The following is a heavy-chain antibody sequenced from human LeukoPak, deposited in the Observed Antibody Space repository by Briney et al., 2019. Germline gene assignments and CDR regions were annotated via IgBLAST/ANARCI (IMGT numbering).Heavy chain of an antibody. V-gene: IGHV3-23*01. D-gene: IGHD6-13*01. Sequence: GGSLRLSCAASGFTFSSYAMSWVRQAPGKGLEWVSAISGSGGSAYYADSVKGRFTISRDNSKNTLYLQMNSLRAEDTAVYYCAKYDSSSWYLDAFDIWGQGTMVTVSS. J-gene: IGHJ3*02. CDR1: GFTFSSYA. CDR2: ISGSGGSA. CDR3: AKYDSSSWYLDAFDI.